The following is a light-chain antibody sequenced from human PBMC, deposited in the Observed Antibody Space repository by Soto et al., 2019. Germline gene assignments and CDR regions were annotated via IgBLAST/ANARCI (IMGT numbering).Light chain of an antibody. J-gene: IGKJ2*01. CDR3: QQSYSTPRT. V-gene: IGKV1-39*01. CDR1: QSISSY. CDR2: AAS. Sequence: DIRMTQSPSSLSASVGDRVTITCRASQSISSYLNWYQQKPGKAPKLLIYAASSLQSGVPSGFSGSGSGTDFTLTISSLQPEDFATYYCQQSYSTPRTFVQGTKLEIK.